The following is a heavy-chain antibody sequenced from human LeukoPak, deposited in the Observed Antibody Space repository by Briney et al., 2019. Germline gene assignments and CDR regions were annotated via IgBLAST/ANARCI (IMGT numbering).Heavy chain of an antibody. CDR2: IKQDGSEK. D-gene: IGHD6-13*01. CDR3: ARDLGYSSPPVGDRAFDI. Sequence: AGGSLRLSCAASGFTFSSYWMSWVRQAPGKGLEWVANIKQDGSEKYYVDSVKGRFTISRDNAKNSLYLQMNSLRAEDTAMYYCARDLGYSSPPVGDRAFDIWGQGTMVTVSS. V-gene: IGHV3-7*01. CDR1: GFTFSSYW. J-gene: IGHJ3*02.